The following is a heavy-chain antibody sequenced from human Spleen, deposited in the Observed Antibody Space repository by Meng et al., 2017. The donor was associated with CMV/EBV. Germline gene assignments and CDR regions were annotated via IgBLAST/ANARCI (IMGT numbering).Heavy chain of an antibody. Sequence: GGSLRLSCAASGFTFTDYGMHWFRQAPGKGLEWVAIIWYDGSSKYYADSVKGRFTISRDNAKNSLYLQMNSLRAEDTAVYYCARGERDILTGYPYWGQGTLVTVSS. CDR2: IWYDGSSK. J-gene: IGHJ4*02. CDR3: ARGERDILTGYPY. V-gene: IGHV3-33*01. D-gene: IGHD3-9*01. CDR1: GFTFTDYG.